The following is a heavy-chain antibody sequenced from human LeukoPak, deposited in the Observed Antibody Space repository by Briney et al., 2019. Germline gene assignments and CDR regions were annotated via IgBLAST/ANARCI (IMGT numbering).Heavy chain of an antibody. J-gene: IGHJ4*02. D-gene: IGHD2-2*01. V-gene: IGHV1-46*01. Sequence: ASVKVSCKASGYTFSSNYMHWVRQAPGQGLEWMGIIDPSGGSTSYGKKFQGRVTMTRDTSTSTVYMEMSSLRSEDTAVYYCAHCSSTSCYGGIDYWGQGTLVTVSS. CDR3: AHCSSTSCYGGIDY. CDR1: GYTFSSNY. CDR2: IDPSGGST.